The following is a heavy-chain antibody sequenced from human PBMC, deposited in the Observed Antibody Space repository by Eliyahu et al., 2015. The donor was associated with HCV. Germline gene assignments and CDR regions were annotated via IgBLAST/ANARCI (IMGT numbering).Heavy chain of an antibody. CDR3: ARHDPIFSGSYYFDY. D-gene: IGHD5-12*01. Sequence: EVLLVQSGAXVKKPGESLKXSCXXSXYTXTSYWIGWVRQMPGXGLEWVATIYPXDFDIRYSPSFQGQVTIXADKSISTAYLHWSSLKASDTAIYYCARHDPIFSGSYYFDYWGQGTHLTVSS. CDR1: XYTXTSYW. CDR2: IYPXDFDI. V-gene: IGHV5-51*01. J-gene: IGHJ4*02.